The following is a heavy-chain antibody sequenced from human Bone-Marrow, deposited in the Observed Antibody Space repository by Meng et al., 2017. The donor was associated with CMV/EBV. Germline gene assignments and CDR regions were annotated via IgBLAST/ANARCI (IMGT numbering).Heavy chain of an antibody. D-gene: IGHD6-19*01. Sequence: GESLKISCAASGFTFSSYAMNWVRQAPGKGLEYVSAISSNGGSTYYADSVKGRFTISRDNSKNTLYLQMGSLRAEDMAVYYCARDMSDGKPPSGWYSGFAGRGMDVWGQGTTVTVSS. CDR2: ISSNGGST. CDR1: GFTFSSYA. J-gene: IGHJ6*02. V-gene: IGHV3-64*02. CDR3: ARDMSDGKPPSGWYSGFAGRGMDV.